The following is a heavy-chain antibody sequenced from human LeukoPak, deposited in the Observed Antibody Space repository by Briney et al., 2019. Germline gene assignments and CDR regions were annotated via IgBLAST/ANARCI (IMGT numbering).Heavy chain of an antibody. Sequence: SETLSLTCTVSGGSISSTSYYWGWIRQPPGKGLEWIGSIYYSGSTYYNPSLKSRVTISVDTSKNQFSLKLSSVTAADTAVYYCARDPYYDFPQYWFDPWGQGTLVTVSS. CDR1: GGSISSTSYY. D-gene: IGHD3-3*01. J-gene: IGHJ5*02. V-gene: IGHV4-39*07. CDR2: IYYSGST. CDR3: ARDPYYDFPQYWFDP.